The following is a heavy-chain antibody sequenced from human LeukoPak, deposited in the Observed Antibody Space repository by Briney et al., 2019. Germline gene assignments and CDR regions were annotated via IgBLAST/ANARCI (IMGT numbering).Heavy chain of an antibody. Sequence: GGSLRLSCAASGFTFSTYWMSWVRQAPGKGLEWVANIKEDGSEKNYADSVKGRFTISRDNAKNSLYLQMNSLRAEDTAVYYCARLDYYDSSGSPHFNYYYYCGMDVWGQGTTVTVSS. D-gene: IGHD3-22*01. CDR1: GFTFSTYW. CDR3: ARLDYYDSSGSPHFNYYYYCGMDV. V-gene: IGHV3-7*04. J-gene: IGHJ6*02. CDR2: IKEDGSEK.